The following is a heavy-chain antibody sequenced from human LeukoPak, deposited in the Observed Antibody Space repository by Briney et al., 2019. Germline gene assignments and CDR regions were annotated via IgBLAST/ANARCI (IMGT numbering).Heavy chain of an antibody. Sequence: GGSLRLSCAASGFTFSSYGMHWVRQAPGKGLEWVAVISYDGSNKYYADSVRGRFTISRDNSKNTLYLQMNSLRAEDTAVYYCARGGQIDYWGQGTLVTVSS. CDR2: ISYDGSNK. V-gene: IGHV3-30*03. D-gene: IGHD3-16*01. J-gene: IGHJ4*02. CDR1: GFTFSSYG. CDR3: ARGGQIDY.